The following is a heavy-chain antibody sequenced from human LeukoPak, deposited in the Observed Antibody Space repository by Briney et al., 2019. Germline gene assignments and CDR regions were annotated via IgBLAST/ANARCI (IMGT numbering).Heavy chain of an antibody. CDR3: ARSYYDSSGYYYFDS. D-gene: IGHD3-22*01. CDR2: IIPSGGRA. Sequence: GASVRVSCTASGGTFSSYAMSWVRQAPGQGLEWMGGIIPSGGRANYAQTFQGRVTITTDKSTSTAYMELSSLRSEDTAVYYCARSYYDSSGYYYFDSWGQGTLFTVSS. CDR1: GGTFSSYA. J-gene: IGHJ4*02. V-gene: IGHV1-69*10.